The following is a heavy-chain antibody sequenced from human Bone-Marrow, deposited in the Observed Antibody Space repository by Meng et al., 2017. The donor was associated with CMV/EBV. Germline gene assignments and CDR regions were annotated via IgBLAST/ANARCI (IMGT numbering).Heavy chain of an antibody. D-gene: IGHD2-2*01. J-gene: IGHJ4*02. V-gene: IGHV3-20*04. Sequence: GESLKISCAASGFTFDDYGMSWVRQAPGKGLEWVSGINSNSGSTAYADSVKGRFTISRDNAKNSLYLQMNSLRAEDTAVYYCARVSGYCSSTSCYPCFDYWGQGTLVTVSS. CDR1: GFTFDDYG. CDR2: INSNSGST. CDR3: ARVSGYCSSTSCYPCFDY.